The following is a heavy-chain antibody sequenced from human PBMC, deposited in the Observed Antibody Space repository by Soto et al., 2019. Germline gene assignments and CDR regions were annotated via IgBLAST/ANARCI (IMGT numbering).Heavy chain of an antibody. V-gene: IGHV1-18*04. CDR3: AREEGTFFYYGMDV. CDR2: ISAYNGNT. D-gene: IGHD3-3*01. J-gene: IGHJ6*02. Sequence: QVQLVQSGAEVKKPGASVKVSCKASGYTFTSYGISWVRQAPGQGLEWMGWISAYNGNTNYAQKHQGRVTMTTDTATSTAYMELMSRRSDDTAVYYCAREEGTFFYYGMDVWGQGTTVTVSS. CDR1: GYTFTSYG.